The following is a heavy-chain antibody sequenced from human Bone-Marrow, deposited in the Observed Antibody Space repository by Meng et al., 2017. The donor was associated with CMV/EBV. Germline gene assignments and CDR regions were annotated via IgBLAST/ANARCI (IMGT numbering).Heavy chain of an antibody. D-gene: IGHD2-2*01. CDR2: IIPIFGTA. CDR3: ARDGRSSTSCYYTSYNWFDP. J-gene: IGHJ5*02. CDR1: GGTFSSYA. Sequence: SVKVSCKASGGTFSSYAISWVRQAPGQGLEWMGGIIPIFGTANYAQKFQGRVTITTDESTSTAYMELSSLRSEDTAVYYCARDGRSSTSCYYTSYNWFDPWGQGTLVTVSS. V-gene: IGHV1-69*05.